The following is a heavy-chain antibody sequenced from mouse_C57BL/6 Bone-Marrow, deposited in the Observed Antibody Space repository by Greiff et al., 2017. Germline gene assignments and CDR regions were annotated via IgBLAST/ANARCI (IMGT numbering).Heavy chain of an antibody. CDR2: IDPEDGET. Sequence: VHVKQSGAELVKPGASVKLSCTASGFNIKDYYMHWVKQRTEQGLEWIGRIDPEDGETKYAPKFQGKATITADTSSNTAYLQLSSLTSEDTAVYYCARSYYDLVSPYDFDYWGQGTTLTVSS. J-gene: IGHJ2*01. D-gene: IGHD2-4*01. V-gene: IGHV14-2*01. CDR3: ARSYYDLVSPYDFDY. CDR1: GFNIKDYY.